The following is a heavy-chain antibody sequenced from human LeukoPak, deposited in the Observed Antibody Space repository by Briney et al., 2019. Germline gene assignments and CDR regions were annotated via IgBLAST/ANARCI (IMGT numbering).Heavy chain of an antibody. Sequence: PGGSLRLSCAASGFIFSDYPINWVRQAPGKGLEWVSSISSSSQYIQYADSVRGRFTISRDNADNSLYLQMNSLRPEDTAVYYCARGEYSSSSVDYWGQGTLVTVSS. CDR1: GFIFSDYP. CDR3: ARGEYSSSSVDY. V-gene: IGHV3-21*01. D-gene: IGHD6-6*01. J-gene: IGHJ4*02. CDR2: ISSSSQYI.